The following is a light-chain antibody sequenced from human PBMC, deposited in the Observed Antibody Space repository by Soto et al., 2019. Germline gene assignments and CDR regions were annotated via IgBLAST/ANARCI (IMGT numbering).Light chain of an antibody. Sequence: DIQMTQSPSTLSASVGDRVTITCRASQYISSWLAWYQQKPGKAPKLLIYDASSLESGVPSTFSGSRSGTEFTLTISSLQPDDFATYYCQQCEGYPYTFGQGTKLEIK. CDR1: QYISSW. J-gene: IGKJ2*01. V-gene: IGKV1-5*01. CDR3: QQCEGYPYT. CDR2: DAS.